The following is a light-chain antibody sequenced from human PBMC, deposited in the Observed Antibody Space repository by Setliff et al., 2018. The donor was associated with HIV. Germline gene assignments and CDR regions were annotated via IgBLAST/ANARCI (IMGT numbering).Light chain of an antibody. CDR2: EVN. Sequence: QSALTQPASVSGSLGQSITISCTGSSSDVGGYNFVSWYQHHPGKAPKLIIYEVNHRPSGVSHRFSGSKSANTASLTISGLQAEDEADYYCSSYTFRKTWVFGGGTKVTVL. V-gene: IGLV2-14*01. CDR3: SSYTFRKTWV. J-gene: IGLJ3*02. CDR1: SSDVGGYNF.